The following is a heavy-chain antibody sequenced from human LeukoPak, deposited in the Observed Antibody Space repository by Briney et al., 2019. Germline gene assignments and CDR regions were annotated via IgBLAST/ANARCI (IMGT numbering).Heavy chain of an antibody. CDR1: GGSISSYY. Sequence: SETLSLTCTVSGGSISSYYWSWIRQPPGKGLEWIGYIYYSGSTNYNPSLKSRVTISVDTSKNQFSLKLSSVTAADTAVYYCARGGYSYGRRITYYYYYYMDVWGKGTTVTVSS. J-gene: IGHJ6*03. D-gene: IGHD5-18*01. CDR2: IYYSGST. V-gene: IGHV4-59*01. CDR3: ARGGYSYGRRITYYYYYYMDV.